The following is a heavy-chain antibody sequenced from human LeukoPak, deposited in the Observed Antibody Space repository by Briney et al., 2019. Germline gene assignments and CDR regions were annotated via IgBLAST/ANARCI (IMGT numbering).Heavy chain of an antibody. D-gene: IGHD3-16*01. CDR1: GFTVSSNY. CDR3: AREVGGGASGQ. CDR2: IYSDGTI. J-gene: IGHJ4*02. Sequence: GGSLRLSCAASGFTVSSNYMSWVRQVPGKGLEWVSVIYSDGTISYADSVKGRFTISRDNSENTLYLQMNSLGVEDTAVYYCAREVGGGASGQWGQGTLVAVSS. V-gene: IGHV3-66*01.